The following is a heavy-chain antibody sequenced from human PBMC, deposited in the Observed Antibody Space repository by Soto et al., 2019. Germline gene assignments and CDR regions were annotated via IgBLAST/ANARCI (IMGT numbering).Heavy chain of an antibody. CDR2: IYWNDDK. V-gene: IGHV2-5*01. D-gene: IGHD1-26*01. CDR1: GFSLSTSGVG. Sequence: SGPTLVNPTQTLTLTCTFSGFSLSTSGVGVGWIRQPPGKALEWLALIYWNDDKRYSPSLKSRLTITKDTSKNQVVLTMTNMDPVDTATYHCAHVKIVGATGFRGMDAWGQGTTVTVSS. CDR3: AHVKIVGATGFRGMDA. J-gene: IGHJ6*02.